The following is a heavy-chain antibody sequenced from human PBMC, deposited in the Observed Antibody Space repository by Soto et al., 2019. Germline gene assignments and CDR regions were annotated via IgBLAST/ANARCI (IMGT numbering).Heavy chain of an antibody. J-gene: IGHJ2*01. D-gene: IGHD5-12*01. Sequence: QVQLQESGPGLVKPSETLSLTCTVSGVSITPYFWSWIRQPAGKAPEWVGHIYASGRTTYNPSLKSRVTMFVSQTQVSLRLTSVTAADTAVYYCARHSDVDPSLDQYYFDLWGRGALVTVSS. CDR2: IYASGRT. CDR3: ARHSDVDPSLDQYYFDL. CDR1: GVSITPYF. V-gene: IGHV4-4*07.